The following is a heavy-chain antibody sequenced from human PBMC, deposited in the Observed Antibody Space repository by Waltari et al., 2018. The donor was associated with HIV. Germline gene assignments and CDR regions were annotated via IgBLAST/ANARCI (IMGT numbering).Heavy chain of an antibody. CDR3: SKSDIDYGIDV. D-gene: IGHD2-15*01. J-gene: IGHJ6*02. CDR2: ITWKRCRT. V-gene: IGHV3-9*01. CDR1: GFTFDDYA. Sequence: EVQLVESGGVLVQPGRSLRLSCAASGFTFDDYAMHWVRQVPGKGLGWVSCITWKRCRTGYADSSKGRFMISRDNSKNSLYLQMNSLRVEDTALYYCSKSDIDYGIDVWGQGTTVTVSS.